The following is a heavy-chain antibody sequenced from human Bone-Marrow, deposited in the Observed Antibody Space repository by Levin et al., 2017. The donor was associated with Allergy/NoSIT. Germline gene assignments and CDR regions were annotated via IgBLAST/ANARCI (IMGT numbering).Heavy chain of an antibody. V-gene: IGHV4-59*08. J-gene: IGHJ3*02. Sequence: SETLSLTCTVSGDSTSSYYWSWIRQPPGMGLEWIGYIYYSGSTNYNPSLKSRVTISVDTSKNQFSLKLSSVTAADTAVYYCARHYPCRGGDYHAFDIWGQGTMVTVSS. CDR1: GDSTSSYY. D-gene: IGHD2-21*01. CDR3: ARHYPCRGGDYHAFDI. CDR2: IYYSGST.